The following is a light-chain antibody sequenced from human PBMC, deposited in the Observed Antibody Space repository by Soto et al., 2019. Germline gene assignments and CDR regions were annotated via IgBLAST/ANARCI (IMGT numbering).Light chain of an antibody. V-gene: IGLV1-40*01. CDR1: SSNIGAGYD. CDR3: QSYDSSLRGYVV. Sequence: QSVLAQPPSVSAAPGQRVTISCTGTSSNIGAGYDVNWYQQIPGAPPKLLIYSNTNRPSGVPDRISGSKSGTSASLAITGLQAEDEAEYYCQSYDSSLRGYVVFGGGTKLTVL. CDR2: SNT. J-gene: IGLJ2*01.